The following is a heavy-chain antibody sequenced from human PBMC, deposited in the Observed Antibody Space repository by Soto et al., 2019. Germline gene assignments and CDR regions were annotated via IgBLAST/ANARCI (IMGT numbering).Heavy chain of an antibody. D-gene: IGHD2-21*02. Sequence: PGESLKISCKGSGYSFTSYWIGWVRQMPGKGLEWMGIIYPGDSDTRYSPSFQGQVTISADKSISTAYLQWSSLKASDTAMYYCARGCGGDCYSDYYYYYGMDVWGQGTTVTVSS. CDR3: ARGCGGDCYSDYYYYYGMDV. V-gene: IGHV5-51*01. J-gene: IGHJ6*02. CDR1: GYSFTSYW. CDR2: IYPGDSDT.